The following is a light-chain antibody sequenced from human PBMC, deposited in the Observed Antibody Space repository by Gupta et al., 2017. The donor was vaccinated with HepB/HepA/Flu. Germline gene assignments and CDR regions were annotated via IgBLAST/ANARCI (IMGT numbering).Light chain of an antibody. J-gene: IGLJ3*02. CDR1: NIGSKS. CDR3: QGWDSSSDQPGV. Sequence: SYVLTQPPSVSVAPGKTARITCGGNNIGSKSVHWYQQKPGQAPVLVVDEDSDRPSGIPERFSGSNSGNTDTLNISRVEAGDEADEDGQGWDSSSDQPGVFGGGTKLTVL. V-gene: IGLV3-21*03. CDR2: EDS.